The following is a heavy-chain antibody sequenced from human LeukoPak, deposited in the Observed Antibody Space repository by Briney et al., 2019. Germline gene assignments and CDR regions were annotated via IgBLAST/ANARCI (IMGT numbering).Heavy chain of an antibody. CDR1: GGSISSSSYY. CDR2: IYYSGST. V-gene: IGHV4-39*07. CDR3: ARGRSSWYATYYFDY. Sequence: SETLSLTCTVSGGSISSSSYYWGWIRQPPGKGLEWIGSIYYSGSTYYNPSLESRVTISIDTSKNQFYLKLTSVAAADTAVYYCARGRSSWYATYYFDYWGQGTLVTVSS. J-gene: IGHJ4*02. D-gene: IGHD6-13*01.